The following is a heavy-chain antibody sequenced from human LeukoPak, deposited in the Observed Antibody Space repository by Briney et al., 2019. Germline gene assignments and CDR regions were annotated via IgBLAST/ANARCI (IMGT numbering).Heavy chain of an antibody. J-gene: IGHJ4*02. D-gene: IGHD6-19*01. CDR2: ISDNGGMT. Sequence: GGSLRLSCSASGITFSSHAMHWVRQAPGKGLEYVSTISDNGGMTFYADSVKGRFTISRDNSKNTLYLQMSSLRGEDTAVYYCYVSGWTEDIDNWGQGTLVTVSS. V-gene: IGHV3-64D*06. CDR1: GITFSSHA. CDR3: YVSGWTEDIDN.